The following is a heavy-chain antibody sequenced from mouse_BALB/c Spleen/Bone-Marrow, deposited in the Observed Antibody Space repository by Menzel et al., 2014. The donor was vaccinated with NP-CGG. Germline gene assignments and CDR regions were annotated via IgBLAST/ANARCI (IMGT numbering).Heavy chain of an antibody. CDR1: GFNIKDTS. J-gene: IGHJ2*01. V-gene: IGHV14-3*02. CDR2: IDPANGNT. CDR3: ASYVYGYYFDY. Sequence: EVQLQQSGAELVKPGASVKLSCTASGFNIKDTSMHWVKQRPEQGLEWIGRIDPANGNTKYDPKFQGKASITADTSSNSAYLQLSSLTAEDTAVYYCASYVYGYYFDYWGQGTTLTVSS. D-gene: IGHD2-2*01.